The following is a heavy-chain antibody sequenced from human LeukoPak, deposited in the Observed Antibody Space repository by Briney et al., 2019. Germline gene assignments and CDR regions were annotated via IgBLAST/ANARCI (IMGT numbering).Heavy chain of an antibody. Sequence: SETLSLTCAVSGGSISSNSYYWGWIRQPPGKGLEWIGSIYYSGSTYYNPSLKSRVTISVDTSKNQFSLKLSSVTAADTAVYYCARGLLRYYYGSGMRGNWFDPWGQGTLVTVSS. D-gene: IGHD3-10*01. CDR1: GGSISSNSYY. J-gene: IGHJ5*02. V-gene: IGHV4-39*01. CDR3: ARGLLRYYYGSGMRGNWFDP. CDR2: IYYSGST.